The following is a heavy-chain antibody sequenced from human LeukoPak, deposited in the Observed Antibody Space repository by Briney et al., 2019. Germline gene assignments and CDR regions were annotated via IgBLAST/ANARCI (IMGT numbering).Heavy chain of an antibody. CDR1: GFTFSSYG. Sequence: GRSLRLSCAASGFTFSSYGMHWVRQAPGKGLAWVAVIWYDGSNKYYADSVKGRFTISRDNSKNTLYLQMNSLRAEDTAVYYCARDFLPFGGVIGLEAFDIWGQGTMVTVSS. D-gene: IGHD3-16*02. V-gene: IGHV3-33*01. CDR3: ARDFLPFGGVIGLEAFDI. J-gene: IGHJ3*02. CDR2: IWYDGSNK.